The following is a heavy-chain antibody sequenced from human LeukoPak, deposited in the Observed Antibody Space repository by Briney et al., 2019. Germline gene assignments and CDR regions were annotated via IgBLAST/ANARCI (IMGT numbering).Heavy chain of an antibody. CDR2: INHSGST. J-gene: IGHJ5*02. CDR3: ARLYRSAWGSGSSGFDP. V-gene: IGHV4-34*01. Sequence: SETLSLTCAVYGGSFSGYYWSWIRQPPGKGLEWIGEINHSGSTNYNPSLKSRVTISVDTSKNQFSLKLSSVTAADTAVYYCARLYRSAWGSGSSGFDPWGQGTLVTVSS. CDR1: GGSFSGYY. D-gene: IGHD3-10*01.